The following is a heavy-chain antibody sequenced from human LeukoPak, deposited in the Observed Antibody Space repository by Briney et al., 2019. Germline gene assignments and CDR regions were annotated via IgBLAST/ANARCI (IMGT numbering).Heavy chain of an antibody. CDR2: IYSSGTT. CDR3: ARFRSGTPFYYFDY. CDR1: GGSMSSRSYY. J-gene: IGHJ4*02. D-gene: IGHD3-3*01. V-gene: IGHV4-39*07. Sequence: SETLSLTCTVSGGSMSSRSYYWGWIRQPPGKGLEWIGSIYSSGTTNYNPSLESRVTMSVDTSRNQFSLKLTSVTAADTAVYYCARFRSGTPFYYFDYWGQGTLVTVSS.